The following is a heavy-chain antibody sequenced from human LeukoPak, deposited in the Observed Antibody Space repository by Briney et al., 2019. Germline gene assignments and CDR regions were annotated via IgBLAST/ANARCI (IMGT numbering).Heavy chain of an antibody. Sequence: GGSLRLSCAASGFTFSSYTMNWVRQAPGKGLEWVSSITSGSTYIYYGDSVKGRFTISRDNAKNSLYLQMNSLRAEDTALYYCAKGVAGLWGQGTLVTVSS. D-gene: IGHD6-19*01. CDR3: AKGVAGL. J-gene: IGHJ4*02. CDR2: ITSGSTYI. CDR1: GFTFSSYT. V-gene: IGHV3-21*04.